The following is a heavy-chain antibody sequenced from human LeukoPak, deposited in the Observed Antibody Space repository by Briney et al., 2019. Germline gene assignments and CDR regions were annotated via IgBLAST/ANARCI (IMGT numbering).Heavy chain of an antibody. CDR2: IYHSGST. CDR1: GGSISSGGYY. V-gene: IGHV4-30-2*01. D-gene: IGHD3-10*01. J-gene: IGHJ3*02. CDR3: ARGRSYYGSGDAFDI. Sequence: PSETLSLTCAVSGGSISSGGYYWSWIRQPPGKGLEWIGYIYHSGSTYYNPSLKSRVTISVDRSKNQSSQKLSSVTAADTAVYYCARGRSYYGSGDAFDIWGQGTMVTVSS.